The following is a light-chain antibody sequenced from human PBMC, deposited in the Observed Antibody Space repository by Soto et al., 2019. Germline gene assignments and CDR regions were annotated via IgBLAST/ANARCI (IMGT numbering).Light chain of an antibody. CDR2: AAS. V-gene: IGKV3-20*01. J-gene: IGKJ3*01. Sequence: EIVLTQSPGTLSLSPGERATLSCRASQSINNRYLAWYQQKPGQAPRLLTYAASSRATGIPDRFSGSGSETDFTLTISRLEPQNLAVYYCQQYGSSPGFTFGPGTKVDIK. CDR3: QQYGSSPGFT. CDR1: QSINNRY.